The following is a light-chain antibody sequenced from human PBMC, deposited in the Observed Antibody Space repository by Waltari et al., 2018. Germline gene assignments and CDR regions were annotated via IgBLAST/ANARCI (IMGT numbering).Light chain of an antibody. CDR2: EVS. CDR1: DSAVVAYAF. CDR3: SSYTTSSAPGV. J-gene: IGLJ1*01. V-gene: IGLV2-14*01. Sequence: QSALTQPSSVSGSPGQPIDIPGAVTDSAVVAYAFVSSYHQHPGKAPHLIIYEVSNRPSGISNRFSSSKSGNTASLTISGLQAEDEADYYCSSYTTSSAPGVFGTGTRVTVL.